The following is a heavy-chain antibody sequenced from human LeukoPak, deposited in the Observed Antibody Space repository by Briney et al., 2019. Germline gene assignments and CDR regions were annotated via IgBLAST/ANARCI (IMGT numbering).Heavy chain of an antibody. CDR2: INPNSGNT. CDR1: GYTFTGYY. J-gene: IGHJ4*02. CDR3: ARVGSYRPGDFDY. D-gene: IGHD1-26*01. V-gene: IGHV1-2*06. Sequence: ASVKVSCKASGYTFTGYYMHWVRQAPGQGLEWMERINPNSGNTNYAQKFQGRLTMTRDTSISTAYMELRSLRSDDTAVYYCARVGSYRPGDFDYWGQGTLVTVSS.